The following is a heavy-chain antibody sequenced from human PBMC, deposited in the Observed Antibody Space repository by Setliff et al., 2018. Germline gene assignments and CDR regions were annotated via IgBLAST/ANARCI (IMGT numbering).Heavy chain of an antibody. Sequence: ASVKVSCKASGYTFTSYGVSWVRQAPGQGLGWMGWISTHNGNINYAQKFQGRVTMTTDTSTTIAYMELSSLRSDDTAVYYCGVGTTPFHGFDFWGQGTMVTVSS. CDR2: ISTHNGNI. V-gene: IGHV1-18*01. D-gene: IGHD1-26*01. CDR3: GVGTTPFHGFDF. J-gene: IGHJ3*01. CDR1: GYTFTSYG.